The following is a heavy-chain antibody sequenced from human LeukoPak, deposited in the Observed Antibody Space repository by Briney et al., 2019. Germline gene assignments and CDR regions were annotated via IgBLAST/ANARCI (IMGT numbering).Heavy chain of an antibody. V-gene: IGHV3-23*01. CDR1: GFTFSSYA. CDR3: AKDPSDCSSTSCYTVAFDI. CDR2: ISGSGGST. D-gene: IGHD2-2*02. Sequence: GASLRLSCAASGFTFSSYAMSWLRQAPGKGLDWVSAISGSGGSTYYADSVKGRFTISRDNSKNTLYLQMNSLRAEDTAVYYCAKDPSDCSSTSCYTVAFDIWGQGTMVTISS. J-gene: IGHJ3*02.